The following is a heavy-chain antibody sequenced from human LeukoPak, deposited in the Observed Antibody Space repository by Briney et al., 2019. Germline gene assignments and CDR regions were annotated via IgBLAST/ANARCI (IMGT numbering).Heavy chain of an antibody. V-gene: IGHV4-59*01. D-gene: IGHD3-22*01. J-gene: IGHJ3*02. CDR1: GGSISSYY. CDR2: IYYSGST. CDR3: ARGDYYDSSGYLDNAFDI. Sequence: PSETLSLTCTVSGGSISSYYWSWIRQPPGKGLEWIGYIYYSGSTNYNPSLKSRATISVDTSKNQFSLKLSSVTAADTAVYYCARGDYYDSSGYLDNAFDIWGQGTMVTVSS.